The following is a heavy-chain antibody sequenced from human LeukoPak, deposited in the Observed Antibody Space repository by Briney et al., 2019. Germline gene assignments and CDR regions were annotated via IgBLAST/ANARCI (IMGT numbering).Heavy chain of an antibody. CDR3: ARGYRYCNGGSCAFAFDI. CDR1: GGSISSYY. Sequence: PSETLSLTCTVSGGSISSYYWSWIRQPPGKGLEWIGFIYNSGSTNFNPSLKSRVTMSVDTSKNQFSLNLNSVTAADTAVYYCARGYRYCNGGSCAFAFDIWGQGTMVTVSS. V-gene: IGHV4-59*01. J-gene: IGHJ3*02. CDR2: IYNSGST. D-gene: IGHD2-15*01.